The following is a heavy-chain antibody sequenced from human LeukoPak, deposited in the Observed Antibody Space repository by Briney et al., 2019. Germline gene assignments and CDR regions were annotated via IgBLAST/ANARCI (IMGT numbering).Heavy chain of an antibody. Sequence: GGSLRLSCAASGFTFSSYTMTWVRQAPGKGLEWVSSISGSGSYIYYADSVKGRFSISRDNSKNTLYLQMNSLRAEDTAVYYCAKGDGYCSSTSCPYYYMDVWGKGTTVTVSS. J-gene: IGHJ6*03. V-gene: IGHV3-21*04. CDR2: ISGSGSYI. D-gene: IGHD2-2*03. CDR3: AKGDGYCSSTSCPYYYMDV. CDR1: GFTFSSYT.